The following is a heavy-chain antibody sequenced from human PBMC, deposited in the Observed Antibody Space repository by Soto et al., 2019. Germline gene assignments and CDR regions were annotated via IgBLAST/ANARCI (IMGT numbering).Heavy chain of an antibody. Sequence: PSETLSLTCTVSGGPVSNGNYYWSWLRQAPGKGLEWIGHIYYTGGATYNPSLRSRVTISLDTSKNQFSLKLSSVTTADTAVYYCARERHYDSRGHYFLENWFDPWGQGTLVTVSS. CDR2: IYYTGGA. D-gene: IGHD3-22*01. J-gene: IGHJ5*02. CDR1: GGPVSNGNYY. CDR3: ARERHYDSRGHYFLENWFDP. V-gene: IGHV4-61*01.